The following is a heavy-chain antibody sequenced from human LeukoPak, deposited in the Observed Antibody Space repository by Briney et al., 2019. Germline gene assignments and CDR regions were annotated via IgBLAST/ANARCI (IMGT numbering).Heavy chain of an antibody. CDR3: ARESPRYLHSSIVYFQH. D-gene: IGHD6-13*01. J-gene: IGHJ1*01. Sequence: PSETLSLTCAVSGGSFSGYYWSWIRQPPGKGLEWIGEINHSGGTNYNPSLKSRVTISVDTSKNQFSLKLSSVTAADTAVYYCARESPRYLHSSIVYFQHWGQGTLVTVSS. CDR2: INHSGGT. CDR1: GGSFSGYY. V-gene: IGHV4-34*01.